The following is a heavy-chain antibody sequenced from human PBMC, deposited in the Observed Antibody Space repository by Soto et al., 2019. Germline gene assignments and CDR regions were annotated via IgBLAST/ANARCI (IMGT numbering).Heavy chain of an antibody. CDR2: IIPIFGTA. J-gene: IGHJ5*02. CDR1: GGTFSSNA. D-gene: IGHD6-6*01. CDR3: ARDWVAARRAYNWFDP. V-gene: IGHV1-69*06. Sequence: SVKVSCKASGGTFSSNAISWVRQAPGQGLEWMGGIIPIFGTANYAQKFQGRVTITADKSTSTAYMELSSLRSEDTAVYYCARDWVAARRAYNWFDPWGQGTLVTVSS.